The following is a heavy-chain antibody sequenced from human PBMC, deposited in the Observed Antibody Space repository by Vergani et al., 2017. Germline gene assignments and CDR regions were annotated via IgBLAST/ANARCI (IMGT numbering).Heavy chain of an antibody. V-gene: IGHV1-58*02. CDR3: AAFSVTTVTFFDY. Sequence: QMQLVQSGPEVKKPGTSVKVSCKASGFTFTSSAMPWVRQARGQRLEWIGWIVVGSGNTNYAQKFQERVTITRDMSTSTAYMELSSQRSEDTAVYYCAAFSVTTVTFFDYWGQGTLVTVSS. CDR1: GFTFTSSA. D-gene: IGHD4-17*01. CDR2: IVVGSGNT. J-gene: IGHJ4*02.